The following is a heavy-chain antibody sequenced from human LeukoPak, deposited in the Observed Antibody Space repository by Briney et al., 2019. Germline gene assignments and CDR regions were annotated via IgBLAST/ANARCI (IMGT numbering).Heavy chain of an antibody. J-gene: IGHJ3*02. Sequence: ASVTVSFKVSGYTLTELSIHWVRQAPGKGLEWMGGLDPEDGETIYAQKFQGRRTMTEDTSTDTAYMELSSLKSEDTAVYYCATDSNCGGGSCDAFDIWGQGTMVTVSS. CDR1: GYTLTELS. CDR3: ATDSNCGGGSCDAFDI. D-gene: IGHD2-15*01. CDR2: LDPEDGET. V-gene: IGHV1-24*01.